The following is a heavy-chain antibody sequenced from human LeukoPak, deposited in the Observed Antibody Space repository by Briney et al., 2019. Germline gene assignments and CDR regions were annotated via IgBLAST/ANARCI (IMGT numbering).Heavy chain of an antibody. CDR1: GGSFSGYY. Sequence: PSETLSLTCAVYGGSFSGYYWSWIRQPPGKGLAWVGEINHSGSTNYNPSLKSRVTISVDTSKNQFSLKLSSVTAADTAVYYCARGYCSGGSCRYYFDYWGQGTLVTVSS. CDR3: ARGYCSGGSCRYYFDY. D-gene: IGHD2-15*01. J-gene: IGHJ4*02. CDR2: INHSGST. V-gene: IGHV4-34*01.